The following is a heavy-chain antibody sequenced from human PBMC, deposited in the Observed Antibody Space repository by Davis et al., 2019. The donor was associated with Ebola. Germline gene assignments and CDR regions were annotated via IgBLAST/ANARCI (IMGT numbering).Heavy chain of an antibody. CDR2: IDGSGDTV. Sequence: GESLKISCAASGFAFSNYELNWVRQAPGKGLEWLSYIDGSGDTVYYAESVRGRFTISRDNAKNSLYMEMNSLRVEDTAVYYCAKDIYYYYYMDVWGKRTTVTVSS. CDR1: GFAFSNYE. CDR3: AKDIYYYYYMDV. V-gene: IGHV3-48*03. J-gene: IGHJ6*03.